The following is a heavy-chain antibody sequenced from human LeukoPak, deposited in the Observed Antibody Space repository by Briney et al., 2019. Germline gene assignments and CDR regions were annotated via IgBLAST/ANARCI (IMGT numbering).Heavy chain of an antibody. CDR3: ARDGRYCSGGSCYSSGNWFDP. Sequence: GASVKVSCKASGYTFTSYYMHWVRQAPGQGLEWMGRIIPILGIANYAQKFQGRVTITADKSTSTAYMELSSLRSEDTAVYYCARDGRYCSGGSCYSSGNWFDPWGQGTLVTVSS. J-gene: IGHJ5*02. CDR2: IIPILGIA. CDR1: GYTFTSYY. V-gene: IGHV1-69*04. D-gene: IGHD2-15*01.